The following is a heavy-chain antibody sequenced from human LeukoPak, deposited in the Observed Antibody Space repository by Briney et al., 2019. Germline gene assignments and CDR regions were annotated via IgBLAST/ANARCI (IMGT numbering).Heavy chain of an antibody. Sequence: PSETLSLTCTVSGGSIRSSYYYWGWIRQPPGKGLEWIGKIYHSGSTNYNPSLKSRVTISVDKSKNQFSLKLSSVTAADTAVYYCARVVGASGSSNFDYWGQGTLVTVSS. CDR1: GGSIRSSYYY. CDR3: ARVVGASGSSNFDY. CDR2: IYHSGST. V-gene: IGHV4-39*07. J-gene: IGHJ4*02. D-gene: IGHD1-26*01.